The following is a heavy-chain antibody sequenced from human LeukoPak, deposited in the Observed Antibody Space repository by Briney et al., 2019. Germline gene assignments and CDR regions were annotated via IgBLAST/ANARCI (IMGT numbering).Heavy chain of an antibody. CDR3: ASASKYYDFWSGSYTKYYYMDV. J-gene: IGHJ6*03. D-gene: IGHD3-3*01. CDR1: GGSISTYY. Sequence: SETLSLTCTVSGGSISTYYWSWIRQPAGKGLEWIGRIYTSGSTNYNPSLKSRVTMSVDTSKNQFSLKLSSVTAADTVVYYCASASKYYDFWSGSYTKYYYMDVWGKGTTVTVYS. V-gene: IGHV4-4*07. CDR2: IYTSGST.